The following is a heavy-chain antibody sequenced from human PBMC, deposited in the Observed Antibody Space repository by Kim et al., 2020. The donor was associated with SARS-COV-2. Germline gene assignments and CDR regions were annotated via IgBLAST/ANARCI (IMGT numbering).Heavy chain of an antibody. CDR3: ARDIVVVVAATPYYYYYG. CDR1: GFTFSSYA. Sequence: GGSLRLSCAASGFTFSSYAMYWVRQAPGKGLEWVAVISYDGSNKYYADSVKGRFTTSRDNSKNTLYLQMNSLRAEDTAVYYCARDIVVVVAATPYYYYYG. J-gene: IGHJ6*01. V-gene: IGHV3-30*04. CDR2: ISYDGSNK. D-gene: IGHD2-15*01.